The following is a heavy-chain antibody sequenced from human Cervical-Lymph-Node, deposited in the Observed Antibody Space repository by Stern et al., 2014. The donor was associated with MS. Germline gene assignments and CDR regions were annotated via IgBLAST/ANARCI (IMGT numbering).Heavy chain of an antibody. D-gene: IGHD2/OR15-2a*01. CDR2: ISAYNGDT. Sequence: QVQLVQSGAEVKKPGASVKVSCKTSGYTFTKSGVAWVRQAPGQGLEWLGWISAYNGDTSSAQNCQDRLNMTTDTSTDTAYMELRNLRSDDTAVYYCARDKRYCNDKTCYSLLFSQNWGQGTLVTVS. CDR3: ARDKRYCNDKTCYSLLFSQN. J-gene: IGHJ1*01. CDR1: GYTFTKSG. V-gene: IGHV1-18*01.